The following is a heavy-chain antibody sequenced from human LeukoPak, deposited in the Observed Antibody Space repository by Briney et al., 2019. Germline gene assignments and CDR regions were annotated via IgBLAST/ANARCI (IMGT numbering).Heavy chain of an antibody. CDR1: GFTVSSNY. CDR2: IYSGGST. Sequence: GGSLRLSCAASGFTVSSNYMSWVRQAPGKGLEWVSVIYSGGSTYYADSVKGRFTISRDNSKNTLYLQMNSLRAEDTAVYYCARGIRRFPPFDYYFDYWGQGTLVTVSS. V-gene: IGHV3-53*01. D-gene: IGHD2-15*01. CDR3: ARGIRRFPPFDYYFDY. J-gene: IGHJ4*02.